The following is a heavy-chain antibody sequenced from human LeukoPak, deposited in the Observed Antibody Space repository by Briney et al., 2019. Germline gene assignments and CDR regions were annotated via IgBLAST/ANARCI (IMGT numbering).Heavy chain of an antibody. CDR1: GGSFGGYY. CDR3: AGPGAGDLDY. V-gene: IGHV4-34*01. CDR2: INHSGST. Sequence: SETLSLICAIYGGSFGGYYWSWIRQPPGKGLEWIGEINHSGSTNYNPSLKRRVTISVDTSKNHFSLKLSSVTAADTAVYYCAGPGAGDLDYWGQGTLVTVSS. J-gene: IGHJ4*02. D-gene: IGHD3-10*01.